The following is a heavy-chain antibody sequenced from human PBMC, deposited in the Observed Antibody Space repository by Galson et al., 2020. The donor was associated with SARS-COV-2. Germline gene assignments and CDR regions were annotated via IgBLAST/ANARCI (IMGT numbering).Heavy chain of an antibody. V-gene: IGHV3-30*01. J-gene: IGHJ6*03. CDR1: GFTVSNYA. Sequence: GGSLRLSCAASGFTVSNYAMHWVRQPPGKGLEWLAVISDDGSNKHYADSVKGRFSISRDNSKNTLYLQMNTLRAEDTAVYYCARDPGITMLGVKYYYYMEVWAKGTTGTVSS. CDR2: ISDDGSNK. D-gene: IGHD3-3*01. CDR3: ARDPGITMLGVKYYYYMEV.